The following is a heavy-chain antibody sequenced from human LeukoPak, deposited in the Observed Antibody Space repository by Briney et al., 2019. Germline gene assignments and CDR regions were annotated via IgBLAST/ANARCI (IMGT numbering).Heavy chain of an antibody. CDR2: INPNSGGT. D-gene: IGHD2-2*01. Sequence: GASVKVSCKASGYTFTGYYMHWVRQAPGQGLEWMGWINPNSGGTNYAQKFQGRVTMTRDTPISTAYMELSRLRSDDTAVYYCARGGPIVVVPAAGDYWGQGTLVTVSS. CDR3: ARGGPIVVVPAAGDY. J-gene: IGHJ4*02. V-gene: IGHV1-2*02. CDR1: GYTFTGYY.